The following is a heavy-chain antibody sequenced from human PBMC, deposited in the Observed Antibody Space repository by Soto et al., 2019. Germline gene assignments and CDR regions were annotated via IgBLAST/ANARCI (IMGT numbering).Heavy chain of an antibody. V-gene: IGHV1-69*02. CDR2: IIPILNIA. CDR3: ARTRAATDSLYWFDP. CDR1: GGTFSSYP. Sequence: QVQLVQPGAEVKKPGSSVKVSCKASGGTFSSYPISWVRQAPGQGLEWMGRIIPILNIANYAQKFQGRVTFTADKSTNTAYMELSSLRSEDTAVYYCARTRAATDSLYWFDPWGQGTLVTVSS. J-gene: IGHJ5*02. D-gene: IGHD2-21*01.